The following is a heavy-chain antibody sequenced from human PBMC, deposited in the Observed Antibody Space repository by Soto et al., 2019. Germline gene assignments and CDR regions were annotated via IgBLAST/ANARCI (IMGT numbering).Heavy chain of an antibody. V-gene: IGHV1-3*01. CDR1: GYTFTSYA. J-gene: IGHJ6*02. Sequence: ASVKVSCKASGYTFTSYAMHWVRQAPGQRLEWMGWINAGNGNTKYSQKFQGRVTITRDTSASTAYMELRSLRSEDTAVYYCARDNHSSGWYGYYYYYGMDVWGQGTTVTVSS. CDR3: ARDNHSSGWYGYYYYYGMDV. CDR2: INAGNGNT. D-gene: IGHD6-19*01.